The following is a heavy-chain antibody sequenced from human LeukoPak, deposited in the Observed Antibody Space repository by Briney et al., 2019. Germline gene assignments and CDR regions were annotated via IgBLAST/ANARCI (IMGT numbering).Heavy chain of an antibody. Sequence: SETLSLTCAIYGGSFSDYYWSWIRQPPGKGLEWIGYIHYSGNTNYNPSLKSRVTISLGTSRTQFSLKLTSVTAADTAVYYCASSEWNYARWGQGMLVTVSS. CDR3: ASSEWNYAR. CDR1: GGSFSDYY. D-gene: IGHD1-7*01. CDR2: IHYSGNT. J-gene: IGHJ4*02. V-gene: IGHV4-59*08.